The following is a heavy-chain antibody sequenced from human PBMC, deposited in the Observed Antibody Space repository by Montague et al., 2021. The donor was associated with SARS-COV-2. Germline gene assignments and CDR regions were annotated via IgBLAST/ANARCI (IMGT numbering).Heavy chain of an antibody. D-gene: IGHD2-21*01. V-gene: IGHV2-70*11. CDR3: ARTTPAVMAFDX. CDR2: IDWDDDK. Sequence: PALVKPTQTLTPTCTFSGFSLSTSGMCVSWIRRPPGKALEWLARIDWDDDKYYSTSLKTRLTISKDTSKNQVVLTMTNMDPVDTATYYCARTTPAVMAFDXWGQGTLVTVSS. J-gene: IGHJ4*02. CDR1: GFSLSTSGMC.